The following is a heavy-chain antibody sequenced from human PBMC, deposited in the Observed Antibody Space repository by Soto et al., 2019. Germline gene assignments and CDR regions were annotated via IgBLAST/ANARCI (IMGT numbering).Heavy chain of an antibody. CDR1: GGSISSGGYY. Sequence: SETLSLTCTVSGGSISSGGYYWSWIRQHPGKGLEWIGYIYYSGSTYYNPSLKSRATISVDTSKNQFSLKLSSVTAADTAVYYCSRGSIAAAGTPQFWFDPWGQGTLVTGSS. J-gene: IGHJ5*02. D-gene: IGHD6-13*01. CDR2: IYYSGST. CDR3: SRGSIAAAGTPQFWFDP. V-gene: IGHV4-31*03.